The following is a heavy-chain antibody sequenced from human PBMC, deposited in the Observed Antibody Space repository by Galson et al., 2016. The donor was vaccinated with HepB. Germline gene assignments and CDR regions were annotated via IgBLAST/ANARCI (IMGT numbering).Heavy chain of an antibody. CDR2: ISHSGNA. CDR3: AREPSSTIFAVVHYYNYMDV. D-gene: IGHD3-3*01. CDR1: GGSFSGYY. Sequence: ETLSLPCAVYGGSFSGYYWSWLRQPPGKGLEWIGEISHSGNANYNPSLKSRVTISVDTSKNQFSLRLTSLTAADTAVYYWAREPSSTIFAVVHYYNYMDVWGRGTTVTVSS. V-gene: IGHV4-34*01. J-gene: IGHJ6*03.